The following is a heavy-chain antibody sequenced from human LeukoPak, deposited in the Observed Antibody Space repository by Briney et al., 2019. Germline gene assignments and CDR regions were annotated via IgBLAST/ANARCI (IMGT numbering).Heavy chain of an antibody. D-gene: IGHD2-2*01. CDR1: GYTFTSDD. J-gene: IGHJ6*02. CDR3: ARVARPIVVVPAAFYGMDV. V-gene: IGHV1-8*01. CDR2: MNPNSGNT. Sequence: GASVKVSCKASGYTFTSDDINWVRQATGQGLEWMGWMNPNSGNTGYAQKLQGRVNMTRNSSKNTAYMELSSLRSEDTAVYYCARVARPIVVVPAAFYGMDVWGQGTTVTVSS.